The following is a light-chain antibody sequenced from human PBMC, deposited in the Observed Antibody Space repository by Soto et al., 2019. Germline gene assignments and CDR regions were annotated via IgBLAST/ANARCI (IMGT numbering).Light chain of an antibody. Sequence: EIVLTQSPGTLSLSPGERATLSCRASQSVGRIYLAWYQQKPGQAPRLLIYDASSRATGIPDRFSGSGSGTDFTLTISRLEXXXXAVYYCQQYSGSPLTFGGGTKVEIK. V-gene: IGKV3-20*01. CDR1: QSVGRIY. J-gene: IGKJ4*01. CDR3: QQYSGSPLT. CDR2: DAS.